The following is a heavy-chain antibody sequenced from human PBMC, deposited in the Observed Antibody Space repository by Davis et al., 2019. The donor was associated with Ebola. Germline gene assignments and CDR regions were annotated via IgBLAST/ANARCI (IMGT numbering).Heavy chain of an antibody. V-gene: IGHV1-8*02. J-gene: IGHJ4*02. CDR2: MNPNSGNT. CDR1: GYAFTNYL. CDR3: ARGRDSSGAFHS. Sequence: ASVKVSCKASGYAFTNYLVHWVRQAPGQGLEWMGWMNPNSGNTGYAQKFQGKVTMTRDTSTSTAYLDLSSLRSEDTAVYYCARGRDSSGAFHSWGQGTLVTVSS. D-gene: IGHD3-22*01.